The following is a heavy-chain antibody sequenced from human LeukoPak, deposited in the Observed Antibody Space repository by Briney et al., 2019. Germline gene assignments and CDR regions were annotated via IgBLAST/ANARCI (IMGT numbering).Heavy chain of an antibody. Sequence: PGGSLRLSCAASGFTFSFYAMSWVRQAPGKGLEWVAVIWSDGSNKYYADSVKGRFTISRDNSKNTLYLQMNSLRAEDTAVYYCAGTSNGPERRGMDVWGQGTTVTVSS. D-gene: IGHD2-2*01. CDR3: AGTSNGPERRGMDV. V-gene: IGHV3-33*08. CDR2: IWSDGSNK. J-gene: IGHJ6*02. CDR1: GFTFSFYA.